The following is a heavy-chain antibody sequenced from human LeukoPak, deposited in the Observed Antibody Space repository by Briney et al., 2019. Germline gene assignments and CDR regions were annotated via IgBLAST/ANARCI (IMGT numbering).Heavy chain of an antibody. V-gene: IGHV4-61*01. CDR2: VSNSGST. Sequence: PSETLSLTCAVSGGSVNRGTFFWTWIRKPPGKGLEWIGYVSNSGSTNHHPSLKSRVTISSDTSKTQFTLKLTSVTAADTAVYYCARSPSGYRFDSWGQGTLVIVSS. J-gene: IGHJ4*02. CDR3: ARSPSGYRFDS. D-gene: IGHD3-22*01. CDR1: GGSVNRGTFF.